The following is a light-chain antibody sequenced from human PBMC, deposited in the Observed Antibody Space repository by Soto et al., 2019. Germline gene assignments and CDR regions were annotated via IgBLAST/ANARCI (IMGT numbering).Light chain of an antibody. J-gene: IGKJ4*01. CDR3: QQSHSTPLT. V-gene: IGKV1-39*01. CDR1: QSISNY. CDR2: PAS. Sequence: DIQMPQSPSSLSASVGDRVTITCRAGQSISNYLNWYKQKPGTAPKLLIYPASSLQSGVPSRFSGSGSGTDFTLTISSLQPEDFATYYCQQSHSTPLTFGGGTKVEIK.